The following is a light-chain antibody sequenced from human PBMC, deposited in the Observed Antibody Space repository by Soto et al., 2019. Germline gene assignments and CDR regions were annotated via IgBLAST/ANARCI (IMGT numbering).Light chain of an antibody. V-gene: IGKV3-11*01. J-gene: IGKJ5*01. CDR3: QQRSNWPPIT. CDR2: DAS. CDR1: QSVSSY. Sequence: EIVLTQSPATLSLSPGERATLSCRASQSVSSYLAWYQQQPGQAPRLLIYDASNRATGIPARFSGSGSGTDFTLTISSRDPEDFAVYYCQQRSNWPPITFGQGTRLEIK.